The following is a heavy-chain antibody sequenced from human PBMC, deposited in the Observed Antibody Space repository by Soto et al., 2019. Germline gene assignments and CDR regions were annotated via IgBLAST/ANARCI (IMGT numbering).Heavy chain of an antibody. D-gene: IGHD3-16*01. CDR3: VKESLAYRSPYDS. CDR2: ISYDGSNK. CDR1: GFAFSSYG. Sequence: QVQLLESGGGVVQPGRSLRLSCATSGFAFSSYGMHWVRQAPGKGLEWVAVISYDGSNKYHADSVKGRFAISRDNFENTLYLQMNSLRPEDTATYYCVKESLAYRSPYDSWGQGTLVTVSS. J-gene: IGHJ4*02. V-gene: IGHV3-30*18.